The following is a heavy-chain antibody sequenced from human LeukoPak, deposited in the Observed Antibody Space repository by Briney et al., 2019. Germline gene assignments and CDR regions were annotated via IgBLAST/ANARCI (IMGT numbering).Heavy chain of an antibody. J-gene: IGHJ4*02. CDR2: IYNSGTT. CDR1: GGSISSGGYY. CDR3: ARDRYLGVGATIFDY. Sequence: PSETLSLTCTVSGGSISSGGYYWSWIRQHPGKGLEWIGYIYNSGTTYYNPSLKSRVTISVDTSKNQFSLKLSSVTAADTAVYYCARDRYLGVGATIFDYWGQGTLVTVSS. D-gene: IGHD1-26*01. V-gene: IGHV4-31*03.